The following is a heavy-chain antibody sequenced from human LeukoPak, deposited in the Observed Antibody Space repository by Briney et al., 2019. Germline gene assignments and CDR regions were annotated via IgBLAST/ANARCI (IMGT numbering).Heavy chain of an antibody. Sequence: PSETLSLTCTVSGGSISSYYWSWIRQPPGKGLEWIGYIYYSGSTNYNPSLKSRVTISVDTSKNQFSLKLSSVTAADTAVYYCARDGGSPGYCSSTSYRYYGMDVWGQGTTVTVSS. V-gene: IGHV4-59*01. CDR1: GGSISSYY. CDR2: IYYSGST. D-gene: IGHD2-2*01. J-gene: IGHJ6*02. CDR3: ARDGGSPGYCSSTSYRYYGMDV.